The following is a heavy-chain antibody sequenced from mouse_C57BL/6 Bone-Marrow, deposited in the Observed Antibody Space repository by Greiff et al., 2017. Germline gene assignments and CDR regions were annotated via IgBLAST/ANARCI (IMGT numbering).Heavy chain of an antibody. Sequence: VQLQQSGPELVKPGASVKISCKASGYAFSSSWMQWVKQRPGQGLEWIGAIYPGNGDTSYNQKFKGKATLTADKSSSTAYMQLSSLTSEDSAVYYCAWNYGSSYGYAMDYWGQGTSVTVSS. CDR1: GYAFSSSW. CDR2: IYPGNGDT. CDR3: AWNYGSSYGYAMDY. V-gene: IGHV1-82*01. D-gene: IGHD1-1*01. J-gene: IGHJ4*01.